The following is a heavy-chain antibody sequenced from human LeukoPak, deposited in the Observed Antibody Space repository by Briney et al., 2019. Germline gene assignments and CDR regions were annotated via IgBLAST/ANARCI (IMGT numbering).Heavy chain of an antibody. CDR3: AKPNVAGTSYYGMDV. J-gene: IGHJ6*02. V-gene: IGHV3-23*01. D-gene: IGHD6-19*01. CDR1: GFTFSSYA. Sequence: GGSLRLSCAASGFTFSSYAMSWVRQAPGRGLEWVSAISGSGGSTYYADSVKGRFTISRDNSKNTLYLQMNSLRAEDTAVYYCAKPNVAGTSYYGMDVWGQGTTVTVSS. CDR2: ISGSGGST.